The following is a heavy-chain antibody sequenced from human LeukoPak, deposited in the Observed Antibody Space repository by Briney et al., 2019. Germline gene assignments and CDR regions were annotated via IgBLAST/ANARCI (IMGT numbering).Heavy chain of an antibody. CDR1: GFTVSSDY. V-gene: IGHV3-53*05. CDR3: ARAPMSYDSSGFGGAFDI. CDR2: IYIDGTT. J-gene: IGHJ3*02. D-gene: IGHD3-22*01. Sequence: GGSLRLSCAASGFTVSSDYMSWVRQAPGKGLEWVSVIYIDGTTYYADSVKGRFTISRDNSKNTMYLQMNSLRAEDTAMYYCARAPMSYDSSGFGGAFDIWGQGTMVTVSS.